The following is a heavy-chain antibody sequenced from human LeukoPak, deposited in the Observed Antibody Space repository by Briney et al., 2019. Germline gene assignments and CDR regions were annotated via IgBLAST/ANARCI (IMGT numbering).Heavy chain of an antibody. CDR2: IKSKTDGGTT. Sequence: GGSLRLSCAASGFTFSNAWMSWVRQAPGKGLEWVGRIKSKTDGGTTDYAAPVKGRFTISRDDSKNTLYLQMNSLRTEDTALYYCAKGGHYDILTGSYYYYYGMDVWGQGTTVTVSS. V-gene: IGHV3-15*05. CDR3: AKGGHYDILTGSYYYYYGMDV. CDR1: GFTFSNAW. J-gene: IGHJ6*02. D-gene: IGHD3-9*01.